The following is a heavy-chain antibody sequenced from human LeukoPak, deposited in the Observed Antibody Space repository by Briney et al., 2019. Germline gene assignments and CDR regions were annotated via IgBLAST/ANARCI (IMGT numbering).Heavy chain of an antibody. CDR3: AKDLYCSSASCYRTGLDV. J-gene: IGHJ6*02. CDR2: IKQDGSEI. CDR1: GFTFSRYW. V-gene: IGHV3-7*05. Sequence: GGSLRLSCAASGFTFSRYWMTWVRQAPGKGLEWVANIKQDGSEIYYVDSVRGRFTISRDNSKNSLYLQMNSLRTEDTALYYCAKDLYCSSASCYRTGLDVWGQGTTVTVSS. D-gene: IGHD2-2*01.